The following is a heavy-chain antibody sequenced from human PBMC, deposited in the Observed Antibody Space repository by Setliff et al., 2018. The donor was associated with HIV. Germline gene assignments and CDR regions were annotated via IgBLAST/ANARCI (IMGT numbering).Heavy chain of an antibody. J-gene: IGHJ5*02. V-gene: IGHV1-18*01. CDR1: GYTFISYG. CDR2: ISTHNGNT. CDR3: ARDVERYSSHSASGP. Sequence: ASVKVSCKASGYTFISYGISWVRQAPGKGLKWMGWISTHNGNTNYAQKLQGRVTMTRDTFTSTAYMEMRSLRSDDTAVYYWARDVERYSSHSASGPWGQGTLVTVSS. D-gene: IGHD6-19*01.